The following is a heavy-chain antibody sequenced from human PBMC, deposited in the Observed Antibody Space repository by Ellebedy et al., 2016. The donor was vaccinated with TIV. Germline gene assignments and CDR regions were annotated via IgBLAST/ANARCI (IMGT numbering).Heavy chain of an antibody. J-gene: IGHJ4*02. D-gene: IGHD6-6*01. V-gene: IGHV4-39*07. Sequence: SETLSLXCTVSGGSISSGSYYWSWVRQPPGKGLEWIGEINHSGSTNYNPSLKSRVSISVDTSKNQFSLKLSSVTAADTAVYYCAKSLHFSSSSFFDYWGQGTLVTVSS. CDR3: AKSLHFSSSSFFDY. CDR1: GGSISSGSYY. CDR2: INHSGST.